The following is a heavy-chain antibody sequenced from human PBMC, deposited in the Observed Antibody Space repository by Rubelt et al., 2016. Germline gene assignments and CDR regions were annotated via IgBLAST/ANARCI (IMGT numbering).Heavy chain of an antibody. CDR3: ARDRRDGYNLVAFDI. Sequence: VQLVESGGGVVQPGRSLRLSCAASGFTFSSYSMNWVRQAPGKGLEWVSSISSSSSYIYYADSGKGGFPISRDKPKNSLYLQMNSLRAEDTAVYYCARDRRDGYNLVAFDIWGQGTMVTVSS. J-gene: IGHJ3*02. CDR2: ISSSSSYI. CDR1: GFTFSSYS. D-gene: IGHD5-24*01. V-gene: IGHV3-21*01.